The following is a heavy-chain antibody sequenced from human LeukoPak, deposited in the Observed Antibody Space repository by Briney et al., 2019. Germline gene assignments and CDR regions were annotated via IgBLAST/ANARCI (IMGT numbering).Heavy chain of an antibody. CDR3: VKDSAPYSNGWGFDY. D-gene: IGHD6-19*01. J-gene: IGHJ4*02. Sequence: GGSLRLSCSASRFTFSNYTMHWVRQAPGKGLEFVSGISSSGGNTYDADSVKGRFTISRDNSNATLYLQMSSLRTEDTALYYCVKDSAPYSNGWGFDYWGQGTLVTVSS. V-gene: IGHV3-64D*09. CDR1: RFTFSNYT. CDR2: ISSSGGNT.